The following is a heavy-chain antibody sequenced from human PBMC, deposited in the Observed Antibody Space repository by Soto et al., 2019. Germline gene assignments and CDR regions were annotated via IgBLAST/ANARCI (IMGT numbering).Heavy chain of an antibody. J-gene: IGHJ6*02. D-gene: IGHD3-10*01. CDR1: GFTFSNYA. Sequence: EVQMLESGGGLVHPGGSLRLSCAASGFTFSNYAMNWVRQAPGKGLEWVSSISGSGRNTYYADSVKGRLTISRDSSKNTLYLQMNSLRVEDTGVYYCAKDLIGSGSFTSYYHYGMDVWGQGPTVTVSS. V-gene: IGHV3-23*01. CDR3: AKDLIGSGSFTSYYHYGMDV. CDR2: ISGSGRNT.